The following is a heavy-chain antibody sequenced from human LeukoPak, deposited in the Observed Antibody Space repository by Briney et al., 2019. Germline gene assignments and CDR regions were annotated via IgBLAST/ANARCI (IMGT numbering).Heavy chain of an antibody. J-gene: IGHJ6*02. D-gene: IGHD2/OR15-2a*01. CDR1: GFTFSDHY. CDR3: TRGSFSTTGDSYHYGMDV. CDR2: SKSKANSYTT. Sequence: GGSLRLSCAASGFTFSDHYLDWVRQAPGKGLEWVGRSKSKANSYTTEYAASVKDRFAISSDDSNNSPYLQMNSLQTEDTAVYYCTRGSFSTTGDSYHYGMDVWGQGTTVTVSS. V-gene: IGHV3-72*01.